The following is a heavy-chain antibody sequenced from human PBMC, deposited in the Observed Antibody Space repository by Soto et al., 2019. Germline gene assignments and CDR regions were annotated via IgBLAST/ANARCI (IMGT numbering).Heavy chain of an antibody. Sequence: ASLKVSCKASGYTFTGYYMHWVRQAPGQGLEWMGWINPNSGGTNYAQKFQGRVTMTRDTSISTAYMELSRLRSDDTAVYYCARGGYSSGWYIPDAFDIWGQGTMVTVSS. V-gene: IGHV1-2*02. D-gene: IGHD6-19*01. CDR1: GYTFTGYY. CDR2: INPNSGGT. CDR3: ARGGYSSGWYIPDAFDI. J-gene: IGHJ3*02.